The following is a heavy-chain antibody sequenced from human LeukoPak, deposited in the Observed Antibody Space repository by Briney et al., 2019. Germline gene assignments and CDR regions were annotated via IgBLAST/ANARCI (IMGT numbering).Heavy chain of an antibody. D-gene: IGHD6-13*01. Sequence: PGESLRLSCAASGFTFSDYSMNWVRQATGKGLEWVSGIGTAGEIYYPGSVKGRFTIFRENAKNSLYLQMNSLRAGDTAVYYCARAAYSSTWYSRYFDLWGRGTLVTVSS. CDR2: IGTAGEI. J-gene: IGHJ2*01. CDR1: GFTFSDYS. CDR3: ARAAYSSTWYSRYFDL. V-gene: IGHV3-13*01.